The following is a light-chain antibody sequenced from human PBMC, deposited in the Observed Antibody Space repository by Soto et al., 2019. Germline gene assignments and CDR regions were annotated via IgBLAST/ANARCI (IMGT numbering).Light chain of an antibody. J-gene: IGKJ1*01. CDR1: QTISSW. Sequence: DIQMTQSPSTLSGSVGDRVTITCRASQTISSWLAWYQQKPGKAPKLLIYKASTLKSGVPSSFSGSGSGTEFTLTISSRQPDDFATYYCQHANSYAEAFGQGTKGELK. CDR2: KAS. CDR3: QHANSYAEA. V-gene: IGKV1-5*03.